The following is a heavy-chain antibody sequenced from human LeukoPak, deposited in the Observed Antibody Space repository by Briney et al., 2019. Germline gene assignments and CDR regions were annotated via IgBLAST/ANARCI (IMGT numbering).Heavy chain of an antibody. D-gene: IGHD3-10*01. CDR1: GGSFSGYY. CDR3: ARDLSDYYGSGSYRPIDAFDI. CDR2: INHSGSP. Sequence: PSETLSLTCAVYGGSFSGYYWSWIRQPPGKGLEWIGEINHSGSPNYNPSLKSRVTISIDTSKSQFSLKLSPVTAADTAVYYCARDLSDYYGSGSYRPIDAFDIWGQGTMVTVSS. V-gene: IGHV4-34*01. J-gene: IGHJ3*02.